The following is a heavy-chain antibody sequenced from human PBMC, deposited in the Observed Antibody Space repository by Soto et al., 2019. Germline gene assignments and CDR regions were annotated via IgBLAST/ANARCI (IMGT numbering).Heavy chain of an antibody. CDR1: GFTFSNYW. J-gene: IGHJ4*02. CDR2: IKQDGSVK. D-gene: IGHD4-17*01. V-gene: IGHV3-7*03. CDR3: AKLRGDYTVFDY. Sequence: GGSLRLSCAPSGFTFSNYWMIWVRQAPGQGLEWVASIKQDGSVKHYVDSVKGRFTISRDNAEKSLHLQMNSLRAEDTAVYYCAKLRGDYTVFDYWGQGARVTVSS.